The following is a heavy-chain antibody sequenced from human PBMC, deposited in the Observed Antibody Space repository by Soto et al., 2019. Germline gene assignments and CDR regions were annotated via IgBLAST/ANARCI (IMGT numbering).Heavy chain of an antibody. J-gene: IGHJ4*02. Sequence: VGSLRLSCAASGFTFSSYWMYWVRQAPGKGLVWVSRINSDGSSTTYADSVKGRFTISRDNAKNTLYLQMNSLRAEDTAVYYCARWFTYGNFDYFDYWGQGTQVTVSS. D-gene: IGHD3-10*01. V-gene: IGHV3-74*01. CDR2: INSDGSST. CDR1: GFTFSSYW. CDR3: ARWFTYGNFDYFDY.